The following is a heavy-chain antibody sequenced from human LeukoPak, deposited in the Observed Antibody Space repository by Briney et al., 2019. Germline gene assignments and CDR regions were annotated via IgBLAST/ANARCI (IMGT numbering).Heavy chain of an antibody. CDR3: VKDKYRGYDSPFDY. V-gene: IGHV3-64D*06. CDR1: GFSFSNYA. Sequence: GGSLRLSCSTSGFSFSNYAMHWVRQAPGKGLQYVSAISSDGVSTYYADSVKGRFTISRDNSKNTLYLQASSLRAEDTAVYYCVKDKYRGYDSPFDYWGQGTLVTVSS. D-gene: IGHD5-12*01. CDR2: ISSDGVST. J-gene: IGHJ4*02.